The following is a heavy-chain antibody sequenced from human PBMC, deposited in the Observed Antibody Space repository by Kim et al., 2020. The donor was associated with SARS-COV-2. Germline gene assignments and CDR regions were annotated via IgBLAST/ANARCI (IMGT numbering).Heavy chain of an antibody. D-gene: IGHD3-10*01. J-gene: IGHJ4*02. V-gene: IGHV4-31*02. CDR3: ARDRSGSFDY. Sequence: TYYNPSLKSRVTISVDTSKTPFSLKLSSVTAADTAVYYCARDRSGSFDYWGQGTLVTVSS. CDR2: T.